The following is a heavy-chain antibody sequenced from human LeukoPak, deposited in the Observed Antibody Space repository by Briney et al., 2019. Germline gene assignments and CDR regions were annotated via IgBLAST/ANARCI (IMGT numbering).Heavy chain of an antibody. CDR1: GGTFSSYA. D-gene: IGHD4-17*01. J-gene: IGHJ4*02. V-gene: IGHV1-69*13. Sequence: ASVKVSCKASGGTFSSYAISWVRQAPGQGLEWMGGIIPIFGTANYAQKFQGRVTITADESTSTAYMELSSLRSEDTAVYYYASRPDDYGDYVWVYWGQGTLVTVSS. CDR2: IIPIFGTA. CDR3: ASRPDDYGDYVWVY.